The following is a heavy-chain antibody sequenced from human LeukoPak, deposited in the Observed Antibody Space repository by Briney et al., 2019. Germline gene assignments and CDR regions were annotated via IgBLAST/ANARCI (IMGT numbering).Heavy chain of an antibody. CDR1: GGSFSGYY. CDR3: ARAVPRRIAAAGLSFDY. V-gene: IGHV4-34*01. Sequence: PSETLSLTCAVYGGSFSGYYWSWIRQPPGKGLEWIGEINHSGSTNYNPSLKSRVTISVDTSKNQFSLKLSSVTAADTAVYYCARAVPRRIAAAGLSFDYWGQGTLVTVSS. D-gene: IGHD6-13*01. J-gene: IGHJ4*02. CDR2: INHSGST.